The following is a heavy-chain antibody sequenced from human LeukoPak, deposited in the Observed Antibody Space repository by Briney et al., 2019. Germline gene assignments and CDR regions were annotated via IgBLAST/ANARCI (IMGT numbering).Heavy chain of an antibody. CDR3: AKGLVGTTTFMDY. J-gene: IGHJ4*02. CDR2: ISWNSGSI. CDR1: GFTFDDCT. Sequence: GGSLRLSCAASGFTFDDCTMHWVRQAPGKGLEWVSSISWNSGSIAYADSVEGRFTISRDNAKNSLFLQMNSLRAEDTALYYCAKGLVGTTTFMDYWGQGTLVTVSS. V-gene: IGHV3-9*01. D-gene: IGHD1-26*01.